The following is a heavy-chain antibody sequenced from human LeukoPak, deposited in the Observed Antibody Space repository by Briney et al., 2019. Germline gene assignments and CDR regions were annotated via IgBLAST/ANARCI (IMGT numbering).Heavy chain of an antibody. Sequence: GASVKVSCKASGYTFTGYYMHWVRQAPGQGLEWMGRINPNSGGTNYAQKFQGRVTMTRDTPISTAYMELSRLRSDDTAVYYCARDSSGYYYYGMDVWGQGTTVTVSS. CDR1: GYTFTGYY. V-gene: IGHV1-2*06. D-gene: IGHD3-22*01. J-gene: IGHJ6*02. CDR2: INPNSGGT. CDR3: ARDSSGYYYYGMDV.